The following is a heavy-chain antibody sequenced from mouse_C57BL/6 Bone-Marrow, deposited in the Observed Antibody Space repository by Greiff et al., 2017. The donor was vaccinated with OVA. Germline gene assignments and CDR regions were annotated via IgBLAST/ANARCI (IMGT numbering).Heavy chain of an antibody. V-gene: IGHV5-4*01. J-gene: IGHJ3*01. Sequence: EVHLVESGGGLVKPGGSLKLSCAASGFTFSSYAMSWVRQTPEKRLEWVATISDGGSYTYYPDNVKGRFTISRDNAKNNLYLQMSHLKSEDTAMYYCARGDDYDGGFAYWGQGTLVTVSA. CDR2: ISDGGSYT. CDR1: GFTFSSYA. D-gene: IGHD2-4*01. CDR3: ARGDDYDGGFAY.